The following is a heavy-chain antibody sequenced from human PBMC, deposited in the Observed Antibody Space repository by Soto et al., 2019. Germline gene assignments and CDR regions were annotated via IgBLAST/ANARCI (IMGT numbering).Heavy chain of an antibody. Sequence: GASVKVSCKASGYTFTGYYMHWVRQAPGQGLEWMGWINPNSGGTNYAQKFQGRVTMTRDTSISTAYMELSRLRSDDTAVYYCARSPAFRSLGYCSGGSCYPPDYWGQGTLVTVSS. D-gene: IGHD2-15*01. CDR1: GYTFTGYY. CDR2: INPNSGGT. CDR3: ARSPAFRSLGYCSGGSCYPPDY. V-gene: IGHV1-2*02. J-gene: IGHJ4*02.